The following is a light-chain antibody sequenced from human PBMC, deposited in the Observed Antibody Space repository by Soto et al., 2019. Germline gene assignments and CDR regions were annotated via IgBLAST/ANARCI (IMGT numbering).Light chain of an antibody. J-gene: IGLJ3*02. CDR2: EVS. Sequence: QSVLTQPPSASGSPGQSVTISCTGTSSDVGGYNYVSWYQQHPGKAPKLMIYEVSKRPSGVPDRFSGSKSGNTASLTISGLQVEDEADYFCGSLTTTRIWVFGGGTKLTVL. V-gene: IGLV2-8*01. CDR1: SSDVGGYNY. CDR3: GSLTTTRIWV.